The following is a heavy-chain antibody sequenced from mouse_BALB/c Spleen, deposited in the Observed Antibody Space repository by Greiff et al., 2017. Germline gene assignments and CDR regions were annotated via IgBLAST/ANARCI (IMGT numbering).Heavy chain of an antibody. V-gene: IGHV1-4*01. D-gene: IGHD2-1*01. Sequence: VQLQQSGAELARPGASVKMSCKASGYTFTSYTMHWVKQRPGQGLEWIGYINPSSGYTNYNQKFKDKATLTADKSSSTAYMQLSSLTSEDSAVYYCARGGYGNSYWYFDVWGAGTTVTVSS. CDR3: ARGGYGNSYWYFDV. CDR1: GYTFTSYT. CDR2: INPSSGYT. J-gene: IGHJ1*01.